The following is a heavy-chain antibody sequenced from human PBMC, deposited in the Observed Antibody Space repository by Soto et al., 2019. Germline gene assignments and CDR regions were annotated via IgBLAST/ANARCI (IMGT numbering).Heavy chain of an antibody. V-gene: IGHV3-7*01. CDR2: IKQDGSEE. Sequence: EVQLVESGGGLVQPGGSLRLSCAPSGFTFISYWMSWFRQAPGKGLEWVANIKQDGSEENYVDSVKGRFTISRDNAKNALYLQMNSLRVEDTAVYYCAREIAARLWGKGTTVTVSS. CDR1: GFTFISYW. J-gene: IGHJ6*04. CDR3: AREIAARL. D-gene: IGHD6-6*01.